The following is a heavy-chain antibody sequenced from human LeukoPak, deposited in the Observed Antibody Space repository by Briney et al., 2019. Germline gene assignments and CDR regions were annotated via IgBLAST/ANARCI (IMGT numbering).Heavy chain of an antibody. Sequence: GGSLRPSCAASGFTFSSYSMNWVRQAAGKGLEWVSSISSSSSYIYYADSVKGRFTISRDNAKNSLYLQMNSLRAEDTAVYYCARAYSSSSGVAGYWGQGTLVTVSS. CDR1: GFTFSSYS. D-gene: IGHD6-6*01. CDR3: ARAYSSSSGVAGY. V-gene: IGHV3-21*01. J-gene: IGHJ4*02. CDR2: ISSSSSYI.